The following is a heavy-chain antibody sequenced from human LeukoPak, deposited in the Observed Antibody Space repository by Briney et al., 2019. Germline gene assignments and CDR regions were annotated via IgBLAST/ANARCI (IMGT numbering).Heavy chain of an antibody. V-gene: IGHV1-46*01. D-gene: IGHD3-9*01. CDR2: INPSGGST. CDR1: GYTFTSYY. J-gene: IGHJ4*02. CDR3: ARGDILTGYYSGPPGY. Sequence: ASVKVSCKASGYTFTSYYMHWVRQAPGQGLEWMGIINPSGGSTSYAQKFQGRVTMTRDTSTSTVYMELSSLRSEDTAVYYCARGDILTGYYSGPPGYWGQGTLVTVSS.